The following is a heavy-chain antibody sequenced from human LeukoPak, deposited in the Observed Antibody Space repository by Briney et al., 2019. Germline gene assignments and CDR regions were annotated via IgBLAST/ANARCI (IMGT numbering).Heavy chain of an antibody. J-gene: IGHJ4*02. D-gene: IGHD5-24*01. CDR2: LSGDSRTS. CDR3: ALEAPHFDS. Sequence: PGGSLRLSCAASGFIFSSYAMTWVRQAPRKGLEWVSTLSGDSRTSYYADSVKGRFTISRDNSKNTLYLQMNSLRAEDTAVYYCALEAPHFDSWGQGTLVTVSS. V-gene: IGHV3-23*01. CDR1: GFIFSSYA.